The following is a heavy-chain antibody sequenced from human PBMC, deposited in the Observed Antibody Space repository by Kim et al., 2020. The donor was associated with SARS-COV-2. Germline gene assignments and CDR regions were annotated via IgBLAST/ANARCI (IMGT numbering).Heavy chain of an antibody. CDR3: ARDQGYFDY. J-gene: IGHJ4*02. CDR2: RTK. Sequence: RTKDYAASVEGPFTSTRENSKNTLYLQMNSLRAEDTAVYYCARDQGYFDYWGQGTLVTVSS. V-gene: IGHV3-30*01.